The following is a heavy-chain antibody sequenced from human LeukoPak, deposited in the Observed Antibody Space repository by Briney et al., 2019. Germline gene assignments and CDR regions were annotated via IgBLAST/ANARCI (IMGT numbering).Heavy chain of an antibody. J-gene: IGHJ4*02. Sequence: GGSLRLSCAASGVTLSSYAMSWARQAPGKGLEWVSGISSSGSGGNTYYADSVKGRFTISRDSSKNTLFLHMNTLRAEDTAIYYCARGRGVVTATHYFDYWGQGTLVTVSS. CDR1: GVTLSSYA. V-gene: IGHV3-23*01. CDR2: ISSSGSGGNT. D-gene: IGHD2-21*02. CDR3: ARGRGVVTATHYFDY.